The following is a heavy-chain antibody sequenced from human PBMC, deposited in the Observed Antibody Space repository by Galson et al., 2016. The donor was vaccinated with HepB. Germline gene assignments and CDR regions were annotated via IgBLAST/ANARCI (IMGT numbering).Heavy chain of an antibody. CDR1: GGSISDSNW. CDR2: VFHSGST. Sequence: SETLSLTCAVSGGSISDSNWWTWVRQSPGKGLEWIGEVFHSGSTYFNPSLKSRITISVDTSKRQFSLKLSSVTAADTAVYYCARAPAAGGYGDYNWFDPWGQGTLVTVSS. CDR3: ARAPAAGGYGDYNWFDP. J-gene: IGHJ5*02. D-gene: IGHD4-17*01. V-gene: IGHV4-4*02.